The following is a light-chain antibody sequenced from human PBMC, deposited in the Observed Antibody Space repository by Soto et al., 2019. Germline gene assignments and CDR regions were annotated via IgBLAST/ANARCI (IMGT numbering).Light chain of an antibody. J-gene: IGLJ1*01. CDR3: SSYTSSSTLYG. CDR1: SRDGGGYNY. CDR2: DVS. V-gene: IGLV2-14*01. Sequence: QSAVTQPASLSGSPGQSSTVSCPGTSRDGGGYNYVSWYQQHPGKAPKLMTYDVSNRPSGVSNRFSGAKSGNTASLTISGLQAEDEADYYCSSYTSSSTLYGFGTGTKVTVL.